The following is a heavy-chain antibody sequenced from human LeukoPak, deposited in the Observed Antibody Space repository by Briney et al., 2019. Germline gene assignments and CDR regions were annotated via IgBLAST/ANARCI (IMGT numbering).Heavy chain of an antibody. Sequence: GASVKVSCKASGYTFTGYYMHWVRQAPGQGLEWMGWINPNSGGKNYAQKLQGRVTITRDTSNSTAYMELSRLRADDTAMYYCAREGGGRYSDAFDIWGQGTMVTVSP. CDR2: INPNSGGK. D-gene: IGHD1-26*01. CDR1: GYTFTGYY. J-gene: IGHJ3*02. CDR3: AREGGGRYSDAFDI. V-gene: IGHV1-2*02.